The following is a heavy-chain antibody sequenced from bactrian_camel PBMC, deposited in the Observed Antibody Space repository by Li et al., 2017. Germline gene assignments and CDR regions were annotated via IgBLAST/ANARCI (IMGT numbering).Heavy chain of an antibody. V-gene: IGHV3S10*01. CDR1: GYTDCWYD. D-gene: IGHD2*01. J-gene: IGHJ4*01. CDR3: AASQLPSPVLWSGSYRY. CDR2: VRHNGAT. Sequence: DVQLVESGGGSGQAGGSLRLSCAVAGYTDCWYDMRWYRQVPGKEREFVSEVRHNGATRYADSVKGRFTISHDKTKSTVYLQMNDLKPEDTAMYYCAASQLPSPVLWSGSYRYWGQGTQVTVS.